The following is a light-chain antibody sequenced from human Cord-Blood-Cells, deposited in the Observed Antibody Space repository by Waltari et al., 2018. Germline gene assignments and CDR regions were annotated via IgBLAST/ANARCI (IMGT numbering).Light chain of an antibody. CDR3: SSYAGSNNYV. CDR1: TSDVGGYNY. V-gene: IGLV2-8*01. J-gene: IGLJ1*01. Sequence: QSALTQPPSASGSPRQSVTISCTGPTSDVGGYNYLSWYQQHPGKAPKLMIYEVSNQPSGVPDRVSGTKSGNTASLTVSGLQAEDEADYFCSSYAGSNNYVFGTGTKVTVL. CDR2: EVS.